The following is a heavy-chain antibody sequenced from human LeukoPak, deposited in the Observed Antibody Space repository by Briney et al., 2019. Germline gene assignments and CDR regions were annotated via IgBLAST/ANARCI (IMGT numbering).Heavy chain of an antibody. V-gene: IGHV3-48*04. CDR2: ISSSSSTI. D-gene: IGHD3-22*01. J-gene: IGHJ4*02. CDR3: ARDGDPDYYDSSGYPYFDY. CDR1: GFTFSSYS. Sequence: GGSLRLSCVASGFTFSSYSMNWVRQAPGKGLEWVSYISSSSSTIYYADSVKGRFTISRDNAKNSLYLQMNSLRAEDTAVYYCARDGDPDYYDSSGYPYFDYWGQGTLVTVSS.